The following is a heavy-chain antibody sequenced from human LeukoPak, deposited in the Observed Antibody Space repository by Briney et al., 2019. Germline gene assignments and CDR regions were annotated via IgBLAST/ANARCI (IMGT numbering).Heavy chain of an antibody. J-gene: IGHJ3*02. D-gene: IGHD4-17*01. CDR1: GGSISSYY. CDR3: ARADDYGDYNGAFDI. V-gene: IGHV4-59*01. CDR2: IYYSGST. Sequence: PSETLSLTCTVSGGSISSYYWSWIRQPPGKGLEWIGYIYYSGSTNYNPSLKSRVTISVDTSKNKFSLKLSSVTAADTAVYYCARADDYGDYNGAFDIWGQGTMVTVSS.